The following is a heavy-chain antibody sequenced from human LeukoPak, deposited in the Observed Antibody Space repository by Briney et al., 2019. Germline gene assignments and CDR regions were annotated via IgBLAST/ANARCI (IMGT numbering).Heavy chain of an antibody. V-gene: IGHV3-11*01. J-gene: IGHJ4*02. CDR1: GFTFSDYY. D-gene: IGHD2-21*02. Sequence: GGSLRLSCAASGFTFSDYYMSWIRQAPGKGLEWVSYISSSGSTIYYADSVKGRFTISRDNAKNSLYLQMNSLRAEDTAVYYCARVGLCGGDCYAQSDYFDYWGQGTLVTVSS. CDR3: ARVGLCGGDCYAQSDYFDY. CDR2: ISSSGSTI.